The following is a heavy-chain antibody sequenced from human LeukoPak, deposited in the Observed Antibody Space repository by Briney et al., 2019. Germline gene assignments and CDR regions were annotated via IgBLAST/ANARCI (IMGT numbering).Heavy chain of an antibody. V-gene: IGHV4-39*07. Sequence: PSETLSLTCTVSGGSISTSNYYWGWIRQPPGKGLEWIGNIFYSGSTYYGPSLKSRLTISLDTSRNQFSLKLNSVTAADTAVYYCARASRYGGTSYYFDYWGQGTLVTVSS. CDR1: GGSISTSNYY. CDR3: ARASRYGGTSYYFDY. J-gene: IGHJ4*02. D-gene: IGHD4-23*01. CDR2: IFYSGST.